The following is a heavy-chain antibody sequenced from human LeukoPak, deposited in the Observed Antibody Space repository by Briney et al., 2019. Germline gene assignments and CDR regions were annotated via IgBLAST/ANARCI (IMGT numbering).Heavy chain of an antibody. Sequence: SVKVSCKASGYTFTSYGISWVRQAPGQGLEWMGWIIPIFGTANYAQKFQGRVTITADKSTSTAYMELSSLRSEDTAVYYCARPVYDSSGYYFDYWGQGTLVTVSS. CDR1: GYTFTSYG. CDR2: IIPIFGTA. J-gene: IGHJ4*02. D-gene: IGHD3-22*01. CDR3: ARPVYDSSGYYFDY. V-gene: IGHV1-69*06.